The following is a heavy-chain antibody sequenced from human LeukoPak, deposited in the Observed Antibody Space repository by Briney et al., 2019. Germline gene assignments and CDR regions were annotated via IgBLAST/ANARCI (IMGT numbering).Heavy chain of an antibody. CDR2: IYSGGST. CDR1: GFTVSSNY. CDR3: ARDPPLDGWGDY. Sequence: RGSLRVSCAASGFTVSSNYMSWVRQAPGKGLEWVSLIYSGGSTYYADSVKGRSTISRDNSKNTLYLQMNSLRAEDTAVYYCARDPPLDGWGDYWGQGTLVTVSS. V-gene: IGHV3-53*01. D-gene: IGHD3-10*01. J-gene: IGHJ4*02.